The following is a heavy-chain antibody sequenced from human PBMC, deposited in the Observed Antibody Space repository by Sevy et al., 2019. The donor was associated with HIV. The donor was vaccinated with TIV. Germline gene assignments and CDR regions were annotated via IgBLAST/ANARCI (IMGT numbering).Heavy chain of an antibody. CDR3: ARDLPPSATTVAHFDC. J-gene: IGHJ4*02. D-gene: IGHD4-17*01. CDR2: ISNSGNTI. V-gene: IGHV3-48*03. Sequence: GVSLRLSCAASGFTFSSYEMNWVRQAPGKGLEWVSYISNSGNTISYSDSVRGRFAISRDNARNSLYLQMNSLRAEDTAVYYCARDLPPSATTVAHFDCWGQGTLVTVSS. CDR1: GFTFSSYE.